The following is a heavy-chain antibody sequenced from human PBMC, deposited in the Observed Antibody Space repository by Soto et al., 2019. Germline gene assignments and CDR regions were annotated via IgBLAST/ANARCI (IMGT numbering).Heavy chain of an antibody. D-gene: IGHD6-13*01. Sequence: SETLSLPCAVSGCSISSGGYSWSWIRQHPGKGLEWIGYIYYSGSTYYNPSLKSRVTISVDTSKNQFSLKLSSVTAADTAVYYCARDGGSYSSSWYRGEYYYYGMDVWGQGTKVTF. CDR3: ARDGGSYSSSWYRGEYYYYGMDV. CDR1: GCSISSGGYS. J-gene: IGHJ6*02. V-gene: IGHV4-31*11. CDR2: IYYSGST.